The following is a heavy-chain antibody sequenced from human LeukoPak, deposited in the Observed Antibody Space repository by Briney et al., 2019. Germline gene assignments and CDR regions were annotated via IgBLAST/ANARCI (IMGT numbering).Heavy chain of an antibody. J-gene: IGHJ5*02. D-gene: IGHD3-3*01. CDR2: INRKSTNT. CDR3: ARRQHYDSWTGNFGRWFDP. V-gene: IGHV3-48*03. Sequence: PGGSLRLSCAASGFTFSSYEMNWVRQAPGKGLEWVSYINRKSTNTHYADSVKGRFTISRDNAQSSLYLQMNSLRAEDTAVYYCARRQHYDSWTGNFGRWFDPWGQGTEVTVSS. CDR1: GFTFSSYE.